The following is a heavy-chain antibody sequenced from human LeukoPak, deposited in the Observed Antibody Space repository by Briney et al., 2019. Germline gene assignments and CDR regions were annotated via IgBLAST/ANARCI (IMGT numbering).Heavy chain of an antibody. CDR2: ISYDGSSK. CDR3: ARARSSYGYGDAFDI. Sequence: PGGSLRLSCAASGFTFRSYGMHWVRQAPGKGLEWVAVISYDGSSKYYADSVKGRFTISRDNSKNTLYLQMNSLRAEDTAVYYCARARSSYGYGDAFDIWGQGTMVTVSS. J-gene: IGHJ3*02. D-gene: IGHD5-18*01. V-gene: IGHV3-30*19. CDR1: GFTFRSYG.